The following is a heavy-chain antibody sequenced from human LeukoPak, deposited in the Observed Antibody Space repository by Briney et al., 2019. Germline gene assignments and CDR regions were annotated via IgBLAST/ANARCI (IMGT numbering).Heavy chain of an antibody. CDR2: IYSSGDT. J-gene: IGHJ3*02. CDR3: ARAPAVVPAIAIDGFDI. CDR1: SDSFSAYY. V-gene: IGHV4-59*01. D-gene: IGHD2-21*02. Sequence: SETLSLTCNVSSDSFSAYYWGWIRQSPGKGLEWIAYIYSSGDTNYNPSLKSRVAISMDTSKNQFFLNLTFVTAADSAVYYCARAPAVVPAIAIDGFDIWGHGTLVTVSS.